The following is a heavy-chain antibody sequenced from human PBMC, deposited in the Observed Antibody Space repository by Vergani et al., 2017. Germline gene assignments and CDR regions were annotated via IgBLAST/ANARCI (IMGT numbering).Heavy chain of an antibody. CDR3: ARHLPSGSVYYFDY. CDR1: GGSISSSSYY. D-gene: IGHD1-26*01. CDR2: IYYSGST. Sequence: QLQLQESGPGLVKPSETLSLTCTVSGGSISSSSYYWGWIRQPPGKGLEWIGSIYYSGSTYYNPSLKSRVTISVDTSKNQFSLKLSSVTAADTAVYYCARHLPSGSVYYFDYWGQGTLVTVSS. J-gene: IGHJ4*02. V-gene: IGHV4-39*01.